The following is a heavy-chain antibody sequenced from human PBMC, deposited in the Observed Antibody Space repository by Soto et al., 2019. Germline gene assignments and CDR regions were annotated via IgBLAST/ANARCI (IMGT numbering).Heavy chain of an antibody. Sequence: HPGGSLRLSCAASGFTFSSYAMHWVRQAPGKGLEWVAVISYDGSNKYYADSVKGRFTISRDNSKNTLYLQMNSLRAEDTAVYYCARDEAAMTNPTFDYWGQGTLVTVSS. J-gene: IGHJ4*02. V-gene: IGHV3-30-3*01. CDR3: ARDEAAMTNPTFDY. D-gene: IGHD5-18*01. CDR1: GFTFSSYA. CDR2: ISYDGSNK.